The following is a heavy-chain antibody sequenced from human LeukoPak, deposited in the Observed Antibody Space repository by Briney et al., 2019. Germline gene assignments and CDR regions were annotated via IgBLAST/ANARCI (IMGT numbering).Heavy chain of an antibody. Sequence: PGGSLRLSCSASGYTFTSYYMHWVRQAPGQGLEWMGIINPSGGSTSYAQKFQGRVTMTRDTSTSTVYMELSSLRSEDTAVYYCAIPSPGGYSYGYVMSYWGQGTLVTVSS. CDR2: INPSGGST. D-gene: IGHD5-18*01. V-gene: IGHV1-46*01. CDR1: GYTFTSYY. CDR3: AIPSPGGYSYGYVMSY. J-gene: IGHJ4*02.